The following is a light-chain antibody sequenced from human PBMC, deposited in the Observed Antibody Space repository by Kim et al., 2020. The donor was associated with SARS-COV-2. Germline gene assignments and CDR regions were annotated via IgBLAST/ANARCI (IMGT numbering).Light chain of an antibody. CDR1: QTVSNNY. CDR2: GAS. Sequence: VLTQSPAPLSVSPGQTATLSCRASQTVSNNYIAWFRQKPGQPPRLLVYGASTRTPGIPDRFVGSGSGTDFTLTITRLDPEDFAIFYCQQYGTTPYTFGQGTKLEI. CDR3: QQYGTTPYT. V-gene: IGKV3-20*01. J-gene: IGKJ2*01.